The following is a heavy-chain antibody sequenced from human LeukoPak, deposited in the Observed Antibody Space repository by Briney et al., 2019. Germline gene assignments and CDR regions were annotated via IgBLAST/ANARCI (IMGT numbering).Heavy chain of an antibody. J-gene: IGHJ4*02. CDR2: INPSGGST. V-gene: IGHV1-46*01. Sequence: ASVKVSCKASGYTFTSYYMHWVRQAPGQGLEWMGIINPSGGSTSYAHKFQGRVTMTRDTSTSTVDMELSSLRSEDTAVYYCARDGYYYDSSGYCLDYWGQGTLVTVSS. CDR1: GYTFTSYY. D-gene: IGHD3-22*01. CDR3: ARDGYYYDSSGYCLDY.